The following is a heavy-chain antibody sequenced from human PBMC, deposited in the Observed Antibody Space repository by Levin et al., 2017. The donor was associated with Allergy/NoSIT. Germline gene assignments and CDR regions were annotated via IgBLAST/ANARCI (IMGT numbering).Heavy chain of an antibody. J-gene: IGHJ6*02. CDR2: ISPSSSTI. CDR3: ARGEQWPR. V-gene: IGHV3-48*01. CDR1: GFTFSSYS. D-gene: IGHD6-19*01. Sequence: GESLKISCAASGFTFSSYSMNWVRQAPGKGLEWVSYISPSSSTINYADSVKGRFTISRENAKNSLYLQVNSLRAEDTAVYYCARGEQWPRWGQGPTVTVSS.